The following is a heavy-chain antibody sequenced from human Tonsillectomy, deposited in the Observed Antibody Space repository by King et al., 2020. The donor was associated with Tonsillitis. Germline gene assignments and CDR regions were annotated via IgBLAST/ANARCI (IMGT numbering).Heavy chain of an antibody. D-gene: IGHD3-10*01. CDR3: AKSLAGISGWFDP. CDR1: GFTFSSYA. Sequence: EVQLVEFGGGLVQPGGSLRLSFAASGFTFSSYAMSWVRQAPGKGLEWVSGISVSEGSTFYEDSGKCLFTISRDNSKSTLYLQMNSLRAEDTAVYYCAKSLAGISGWFDPWGQGTLVTVSS. CDR2: ISVSEGST. V-gene: IGHV3-23*04. J-gene: IGHJ5*02.